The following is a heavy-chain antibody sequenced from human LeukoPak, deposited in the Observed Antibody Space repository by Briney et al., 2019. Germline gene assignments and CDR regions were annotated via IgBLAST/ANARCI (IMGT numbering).Heavy chain of an antibody. Sequence: PGGSLRLSCAASGFTFSSYSMNWVRQAPGKGLEWVSSISSSSSYIYYADSVKGRFTIARDNAKNSLYLQMNSLRAEDTAVYYCASAPGPLALALWGQGTMVTVSS. J-gene: IGHJ3*01. CDR1: GFTFSSYS. V-gene: IGHV3-21*01. CDR3: ASAPGPLALAL. CDR2: ISSSSSYI.